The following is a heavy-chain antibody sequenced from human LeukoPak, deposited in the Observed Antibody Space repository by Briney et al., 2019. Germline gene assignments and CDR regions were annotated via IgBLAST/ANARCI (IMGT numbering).Heavy chain of an antibody. J-gene: IGHJ4*02. CDR2: INPNSGGT. Sequence: GASVKVSCKASGYTFTGYYMHWVRQAPGQGLEWMGWINPNSGGTNYAQKFQGRVTMTRDTSISTAYMELSRLRSDDTAVYYCAGTGLRITIFGVVTDPSPLDHWGQGTLVTVSS. V-gene: IGHV1-2*02. D-gene: IGHD3-3*01. CDR1: GYTFTGYY. CDR3: AGTGLRITIFGVVTDPSPLDH.